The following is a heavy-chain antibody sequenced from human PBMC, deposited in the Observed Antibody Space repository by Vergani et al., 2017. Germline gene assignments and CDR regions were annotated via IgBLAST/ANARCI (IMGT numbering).Heavy chain of an antibody. J-gene: IGHJ4*02. CDR2: ITPQNGGT. V-gene: IGHV1-2*02. CDR1: GYYFTDNY. CDR3: AREGYCSSTSCYGDLGVIDY. Sequence: QVQLVQSGAEVKKPGAAVKVSCKASGYYFTDNYLHWVRQAPGQGLEWMGRITPQNGGTQYAEKFKGRVTMTRDTSITTAYMELTSLTSDDTAVYYCAREGYCSSTSCYGDLGVIDYWGQGTLVTVSS. D-gene: IGHD2-2*01.